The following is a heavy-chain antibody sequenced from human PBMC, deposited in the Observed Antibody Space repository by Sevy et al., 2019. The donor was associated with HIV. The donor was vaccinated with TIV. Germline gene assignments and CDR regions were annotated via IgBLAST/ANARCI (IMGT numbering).Heavy chain of an antibody. V-gene: IGHV1-18*01. CDR3: ARFGTVATLRYNYYNGMDV. CDR1: GYTFSNYG. D-gene: IGHD4-17*01. CDR2: IGVYNGNI. Sequence: ASVKVSCKASGYTFSNYGITWVRQAPGQGLEWMGWIGVYNGNIKYAQKFRGRVTVTTDPSTSTAYMELRSLRTDDTAVYYCARFGTVATLRYNYYNGMDVWGQGTTVTVSS. J-gene: IGHJ6*02.